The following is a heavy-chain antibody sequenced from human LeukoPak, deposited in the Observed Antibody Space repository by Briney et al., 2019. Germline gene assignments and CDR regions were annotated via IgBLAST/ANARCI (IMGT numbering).Heavy chain of an antibody. CDR2: ISSSSSYI. Sequence: KPGGSLRLSCAASGFTFSSYSMNWVRQAPGKGLEWVSSISSSSSYIYYADSVKGRFTISRDNAKNSLYLQMNSLRAEDTAVYYCARTPGIGRDFDYWGQGTLVTVSS. V-gene: IGHV3-21*01. D-gene: IGHD1-26*01. J-gene: IGHJ4*02. CDR3: ARTPGIGRDFDY. CDR1: GFTFSSYS.